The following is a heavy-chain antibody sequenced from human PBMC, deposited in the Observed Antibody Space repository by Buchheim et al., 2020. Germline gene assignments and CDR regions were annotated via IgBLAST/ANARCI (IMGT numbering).Heavy chain of an antibody. J-gene: IGHJ5*02. D-gene: IGHD1-26*01. V-gene: IGHV3-33*01. CDR2: IWSAGSNK. CDR1: GFTFSDYG. CDR3: ARDRVVGSTTYWFDP. Sequence: QVQLVESGGGVVQPGRSLRLSCAASGFTFSDYGMYWVRQAPGKGPEWVATIWSAGSNKYYADSVKGRFTISRDNSKNTLYFQMNSLTAEDSAFYYCARDRVVGSTTYWFDPWGQGTL.